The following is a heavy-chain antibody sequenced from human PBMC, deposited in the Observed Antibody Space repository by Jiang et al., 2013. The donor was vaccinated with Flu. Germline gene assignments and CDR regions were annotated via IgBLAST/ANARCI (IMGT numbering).Heavy chain of an antibody. CDR2: IYYTENT. V-gene: IGHV4-30-4*01. Sequence: GSGLVKPSETLSLTCSVSGVSIDSGEYYWNWIRQSPGKGLEWIGYIYYTENTYYNPSLTSRVAISVDTSKNLLSLKLTSVTAADTAVYFCQVVTLDWDFHYWGQGTLVTVSS. CDR1: GVSIDSGEYY. D-gene: IGHD4-23*01. J-gene: IGHJ4*02. CDR3: QVVTLDWDFHY.